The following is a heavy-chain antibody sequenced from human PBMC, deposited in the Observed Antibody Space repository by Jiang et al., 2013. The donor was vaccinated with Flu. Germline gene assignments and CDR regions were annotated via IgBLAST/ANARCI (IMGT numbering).Heavy chain of an antibody. CDR3: ARVGSFFFGFIDY. V-gene: IGHV1-46*01. J-gene: IGHJ4*02. CDR2: INPSGGST. CDR1: GYAFTSYY. Sequence: GAEVKKPGASVKVSCKASGYAFTSYYMHWVRQAPGQGLEWMGIINPSGGSTNYAQKFQGRVTMTRDTSTSTVYVELSSLRSEDTAVYYCARVGSFFFGFIDYWGQGTLVTVSS. D-gene: IGHD2-15*01.